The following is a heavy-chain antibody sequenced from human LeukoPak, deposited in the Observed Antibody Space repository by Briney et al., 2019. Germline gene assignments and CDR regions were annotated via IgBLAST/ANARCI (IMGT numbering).Heavy chain of an antibody. J-gene: IGHJ3*02. Sequence: GASVKVSCKASGYTFTGYYMHWVRQAPGQGLEWMGWINPNSGGTNYAQKFQGRVTMTRDTSISTAYMELSRLRSDDTAVYYCARGGLIVATIFSAFDIWGPGTMVTVSS. V-gene: IGHV1-2*02. D-gene: IGHD5-12*01. CDR3: ARGGLIVATIFSAFDI. CDR2: INPNSGGT. CDR1: GYTFTGYY.